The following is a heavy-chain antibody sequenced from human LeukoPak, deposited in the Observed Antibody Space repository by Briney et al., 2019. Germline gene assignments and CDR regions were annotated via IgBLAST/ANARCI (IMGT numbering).Heavy chain of an antibody. Sequence: GGSLRLSCAASGLSFSDYGMHWVRQAPGKGLEWVAVIWYDESNKDYADSVKGRFTISRDNSKNTLYLQMNSLRAEDTAVYYCARVGAASGTPYYYGMDVWGQGTTVTVSS. V-gene: IGHV3-33*01. CDR2: IWYDESNK. D-gene: IGHD6-13*01. CDR1: GLSFSDYG. CDR3: ARVGAASGTPYYYGMDV. J-gene: IGHJ6*02.